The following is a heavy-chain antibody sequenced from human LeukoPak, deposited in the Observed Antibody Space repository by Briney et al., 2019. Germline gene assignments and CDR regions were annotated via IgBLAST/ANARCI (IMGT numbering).Heavy chain of an antibody. J-gene: IGHJ6*03. CDR3: ASLARYCSGGSCYFDYYYYYYMDV. D-gene: IGHD2-15*01. Sequence: SETLSLTCAVYGGSFSGYYWSWIRQPPGKGLEWIGEINHSGSTNYNPSLKSRVTISVDTSKNQFSLKLSSVTAADAAVYYCASLARYCSGGSCYFDYYYYYYMDVWGKGTTVTVFS. V-gene: IGHV4-34*01. CDR1: GGSFSGYY. CDR2: INHSGST.